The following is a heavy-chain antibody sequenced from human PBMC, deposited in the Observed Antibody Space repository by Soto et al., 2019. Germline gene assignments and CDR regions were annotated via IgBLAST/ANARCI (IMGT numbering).Heavy chain of an antibody. D-gene: IGHD2-8*01. V-gene: IGHV1-2*04. CDR2: INPKSGGT. CDR1: GYSFTVYH. J-gene: IGHJ6*02. Sequence: ASVKVSCKASGYSFTVYHIHWVRQAPGQGLEWLGRINPKSGGTSTAQKFQGWVTMTTDTSISTASMELTMLTSDDTAIYYCARGDSTDCSNGVCSFFYNHDMDVWGQGTTVTVSS. CDR3: ARGDSTDCSNGVCSFFYNHDMDV.